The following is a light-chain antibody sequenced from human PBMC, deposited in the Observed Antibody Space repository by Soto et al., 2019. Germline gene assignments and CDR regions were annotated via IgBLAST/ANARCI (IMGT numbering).Light chain of an antibody. CDR2: EVS. CDR3: TSYAGSNNLV. CDR1: SSDVGGYKY. Sequence: QSVLTQPPSASGSPGQSVTISCTGTSSDVGGYKYVSWYQQHPGKAPKLIIYEVSKRPSGVPDRFSGSKSGNTASLTVSGLQDEDEADYFCTSYAGSNNLVFGGGTKLTVL. J-gene: IGLJ2*01. V-gene: IGLV2-8*01.